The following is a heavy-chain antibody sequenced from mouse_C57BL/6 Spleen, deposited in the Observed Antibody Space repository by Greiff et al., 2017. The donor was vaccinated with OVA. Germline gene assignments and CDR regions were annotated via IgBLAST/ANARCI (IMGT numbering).Heavy chain of an antibody. CDR1: GFNIKDYY. CDR3: ARRYDGTPCAY. J-gene: IGHJ3*01. CDR2: IDPEDGET. Sequence: EVQLQQSGAELVKPGASVKLSCTASGFNIKDYYMHWVKQRTEQGLEWIGRIDPEDGETKYAPNFPGKATITADPSSNTAYLQLSRLTSEDTAVDYGARRYDGTPCAYWGQGTLVTVSA. D-gene: IGHD1-1*01. V-gene: IGHV14-2*01.